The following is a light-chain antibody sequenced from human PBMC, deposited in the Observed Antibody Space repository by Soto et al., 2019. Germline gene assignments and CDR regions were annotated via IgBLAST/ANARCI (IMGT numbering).Light chain of an antibody. CDR1: QTVSRN. CDR2: DIS. J-gene: IGKJ5*01. V-gene: IGKV3-15*01. CDR3: QQNNNWPS. Sequence: EVVMTHSPATLSVCPWEIATLSCRASQTVSRNLAWYQQRPGQAPRLLIYDISNRAAGVPARFSGSGSETEFTLTIRSLQSEDFAVYFCQQNNNWPSFGQGTRLEIK.